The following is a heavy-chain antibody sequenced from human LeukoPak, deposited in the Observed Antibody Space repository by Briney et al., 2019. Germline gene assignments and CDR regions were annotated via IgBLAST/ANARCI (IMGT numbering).Heavy chain of an antibody. CDR2: IYHSGST. CDR3: ARDTRYSYGEAPLGVNWFDP. J-gene: IGHJ5*02. CDR1: GGSISSSNYY. Sequence: SETLSLTCTVSGGSISSSNYYWGWIRQPPGKGLEWIGSIYHSGSTYYNPSLKSRVTISVDTSKNQFSLKLSSMTAADTAVYYCARDTRYSYGEAPLGVNWFDPWGQGTLVTVSS. D-gene: IGHD5-18*01. V-gene: IGHV4-39*07.